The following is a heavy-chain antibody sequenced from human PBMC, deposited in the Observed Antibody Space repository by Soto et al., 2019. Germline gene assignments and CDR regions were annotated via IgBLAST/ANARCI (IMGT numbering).Heavy chain of an antibody. J-gene: IGHJ3*02. Sequence: QVQLQESGPGLVKPSQTLSLTCTVSGGSISSGDYYWSWIRQPPGKGLEWIGYIYYSGSTYYTPSLKSRVTISVDTSKTQFSLKLSSVTAADTAVYYCARSNVLLWFGELLSAFDIWGQGTMVTVSS. CDR2: IYYSGST. CDR3: ARSNVLLWFGELLSAFDI. V-gene: IGHV4-30-4*01. D-gene: IGHD3-10*01. CDR1: GGSISSGDYY.